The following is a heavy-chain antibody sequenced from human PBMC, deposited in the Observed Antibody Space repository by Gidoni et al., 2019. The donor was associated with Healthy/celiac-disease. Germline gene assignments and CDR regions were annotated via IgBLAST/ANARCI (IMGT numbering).Heavy chain of an antibody. CDR1: GYSISSGYY. J-gene: IGHJ4*02. Sequence: QVQLQESGPGLVKPSETLSLTCAVSGYSISSGYYWGWIRQPPGKGLEWIGSIYHSGSTYYNPSLKSRVTISVDTSKNQFSLKLSSVTAADTAVYYCARALGIVATTHYFDYWGQGTLVTVSS. CDR2: IYHSGST. V-gene: IGHV4-38-2*01. D-gene: IGHD5-12*01. CDR3: ARALGIVATTHYFDY.